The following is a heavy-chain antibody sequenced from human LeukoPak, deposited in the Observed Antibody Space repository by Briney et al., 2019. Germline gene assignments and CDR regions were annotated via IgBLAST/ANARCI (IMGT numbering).Heavy chain of an antibody. CDR1: GYTFTSYA. J-gene: IGHJ4*02. CDR2: INAGNGNR. D-gene: IGHD6-19*01. Sequence: ASVKVSCKASGYTFTSYAIHWVRQAPGQRLEWMGWINAGNGNRKYSQKFQDRVTITREPSATTAYMELNSLTSEDTAVYYCARVSDDSGGNFDYWGQGTLVTVSS. CDR3: ARVSDDSGGNFDY. V-gene: IGHV1-3*01.